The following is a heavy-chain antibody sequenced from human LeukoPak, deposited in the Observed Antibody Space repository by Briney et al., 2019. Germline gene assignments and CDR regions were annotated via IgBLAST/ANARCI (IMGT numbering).Heavy chain of an antibody. CDR1: GGSISSYY. Sequence: PSETLSLTGTVSGGSISSYYWTWIRQPPGKGLEWIGFIYYSGASKYNPSLESRVTISLDTSNNQFSLRLNSVTAADTAVYYCARRVAVPGSYYFDYWSQGTLVTVSS. CDR2: IYYSGAS. CDR3: ARRVAVPGSYYFDY. D-gene: IGHD2-2*01. J-gene: IGHJ4*02. V-gene: IGHV4-59*08.